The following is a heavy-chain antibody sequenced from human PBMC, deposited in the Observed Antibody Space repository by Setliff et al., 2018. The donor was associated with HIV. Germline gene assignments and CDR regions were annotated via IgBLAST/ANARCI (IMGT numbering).Heavy chain of an antibody. J-gene: IGHJ3*02. CDR3: ARDGYCGGDCYHDAFDI. D-gene: IGHD2-21*02. CDR1: GDAFTDYY. Sequence: GASVKVSCKASGDAFTDYYIHWVRQAPGQGLEWMGWINPNSGGTNYAQKFQGRVTMTRDTSISTAFMDLSRLRSDDTAVYYCARDGYCGGDCYHDAFDIWGQGTMVTVSS. V-gene: IGHV1-2*02. CDR2: INPNSGGT.